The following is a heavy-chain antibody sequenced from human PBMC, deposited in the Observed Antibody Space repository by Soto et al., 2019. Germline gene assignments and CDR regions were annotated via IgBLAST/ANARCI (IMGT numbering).Heavy chain of an antibody. CDR3: AKDAAVPPGRSSWFDS. V-gene: IGHV3-30*18. J-gene: IGHJ5*01. CDR1: GLTFSAFG. CDR2: ISYNGDNK. D-gene: IGHD2-21*02. Sequence: HVQLEESGGGAVQPGASLTLSCEDSGLTFSAFGMHWVRQAPGKGLEWVAVISYNGDNKYYADSVKGRFNISRDNSKNTLYLQMNSLRAEDTALYYCAKDAAVPPGRSSWFDSWGQGTLVTVSS.